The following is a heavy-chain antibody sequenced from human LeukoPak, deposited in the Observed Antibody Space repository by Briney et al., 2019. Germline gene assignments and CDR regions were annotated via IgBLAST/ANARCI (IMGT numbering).Heavy chain of an antibody. CDR2: IKQDGSKK. Sequence: TGGSLGLSCVASGFPFSSYWMTWVRQAPGKGLEWVANIKQDGSKKSYVDSVKGRFTISRDNAKNSLYLQMNSLRAEDTAIYYCTRVGYIDEGIDYWGQGTLVTVS. CDR3: TRVGYIDEGIDY. D-gene: IGHD5-24*01. CDR1: GFPFSSYW. V-gene: IGHV3-7*04. J-gene: IGHJ4*02.